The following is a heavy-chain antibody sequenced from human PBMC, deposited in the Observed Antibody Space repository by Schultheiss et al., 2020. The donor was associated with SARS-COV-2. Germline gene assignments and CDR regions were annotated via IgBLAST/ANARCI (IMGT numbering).Heavy chain of an antibody. CDR2: INSDGSST. J-gene: IGHJ4*02. V-gene: IGHV3-74*01. CDR3: ARDRQDLSYDY. D-gene: IGHD3-16*01. Sequence: GESLKISCAASGFTFSSYWMHWVRQAPGKGLVWVSRINSDGSSTSYADSVKGRFTISRDNAKNSLYLQMNSLRAEDTAVYYCARDRQDLSYDYWGQGTLVTVSS. CDR1: GFTFSSYW.